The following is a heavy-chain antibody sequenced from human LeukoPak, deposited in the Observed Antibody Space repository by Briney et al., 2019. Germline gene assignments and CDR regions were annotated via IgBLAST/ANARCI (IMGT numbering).Heavy chain of an antibody. D-gene: IGHD1-26*01. V-gene: IGHV4-39*07. Sequence: SETLSLTCTVSGGSVSSGSYYWGWIRQPPGKGLEWIGNIYYSGSTYYNPSLKSRVTISVETSKNQFSLKLSSVTAADTAVYCARDGRFPPEVLPRYFDYWGQGTLVTVSS. CDR3: ARDGRFPPEVLPRYFDY. CDR1: GGSVSSGSYY. CDR2: IYYSGST. J-gene: IGHJ4*02.